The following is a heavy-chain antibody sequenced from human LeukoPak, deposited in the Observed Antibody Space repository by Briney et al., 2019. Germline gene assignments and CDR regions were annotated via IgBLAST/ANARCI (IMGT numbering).Heavy chain of an antibody. D-gene: IGHD3-3*01. J-gene: IGHJ5*02. CDR3: ARGVRYYDFWSGYKGSDNAGWLDP. CDR2: SHHFGST. V-gene: IGHV4-34*01. CDR1: GEPFSGYF. Sequence: SETLSLTCAVSGEPFSGYFWTWIRPPPGKGLEWIGESHHFGSTDYKPSLKSQVTISVDTSKNQFSLKLSSVTAADTAVYYCARGVRYYDFWSGYKGSDNAGWLDPWGQGTPVTVS.